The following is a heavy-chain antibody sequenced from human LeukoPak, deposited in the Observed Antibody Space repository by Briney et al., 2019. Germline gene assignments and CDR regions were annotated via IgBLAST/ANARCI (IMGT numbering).Heavy chain of an antibody. Sequence: SETLSLPCTVSSGFCGRFYWSWIRQPAGKGLEWIGRIYINGNTNYSPSLKSRATMSVGTSKNQFSLKLTSVTAADTAVYYCAREFTYWGQGILVTVSS. CDR3: AREFTY. CDR2: IYINGNT. J-gene: IGHJ4*02. CDR1: SGFCGRFY. V-gene: IGHV4-4*07.